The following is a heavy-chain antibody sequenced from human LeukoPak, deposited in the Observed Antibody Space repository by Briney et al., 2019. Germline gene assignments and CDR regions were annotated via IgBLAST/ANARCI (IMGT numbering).Heavy chain of an antibody. D-gene: IGHD3-10*01. V-gene: IGHV1-24*01. Sequence: ASVKVSCKVSGYTLTELSMHWVRQAPGKGLEWMGGFDPEDGETIYAQKFQGRVTMTEDTSTDTAYMELSSLRSEDTAVYYCARNFYGSGRRIIFDYWGQGTLVTVSS. J-gene: IGHJ4*02. CDR3: ARNFYGSGRRIIFDY. CDR1: GYTLTELS. CDR2: FDPEDGET.